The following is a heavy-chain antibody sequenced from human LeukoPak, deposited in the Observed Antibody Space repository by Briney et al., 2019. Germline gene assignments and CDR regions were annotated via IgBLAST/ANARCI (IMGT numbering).Heavy chain of an antibody. D-gene: IGHD4-17*01. V-gene: IGHV3-23*01. CDR3: AKDGELLD. J-gene: IGHJ4*02. CDR2: VDGGGGGT. Sequence: PGGSLRLSCAASGFTLSSYAMTWVRQAPGRGLEWVSSVDGGGGGTYYADSVKGRFTISRDNSKDTLYLQMNGLRAEDTAVYFCAKDGELLDWGQGTLVTVSS. CDR1: GFTLSSYA.